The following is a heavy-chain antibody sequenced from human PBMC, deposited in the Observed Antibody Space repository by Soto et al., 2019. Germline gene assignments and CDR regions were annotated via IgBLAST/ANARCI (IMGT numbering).Heavy chain of an antibody. CDR3: ARVVPNSSGYYHDY. Sequence: LSLTCTVSGGSISSGDYYWSWIRQPPGKGLEWIGYIYYSGSTYYNPSLKSRVTISVDTSKNQFSLKLSSVTAADTAVYYCARVVPNSSGYYHDYWGQGTLVTVSS. D-gene: IGHD3-22*01. J-gene: IGHJ4*02. CDR1: GGSISSGDYY. V-gene: IGHV4-30-4*01. CDR2: IYYSGST.